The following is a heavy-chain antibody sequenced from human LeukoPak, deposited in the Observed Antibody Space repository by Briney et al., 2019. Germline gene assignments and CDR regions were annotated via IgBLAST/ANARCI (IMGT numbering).Heavy chain of an antibody. CDR1: GFTFSSYA. CDR3: ARGPPYYYDNSGYYPFDP. D-gene: IGHD3-22*01. V-gene: IGHV3-21*06. J-gene: IGHJ5*02. CDR2: ISSSSTYI. Sequence: GSLRLSCAASGFTFSSYAMNWVRQAPGKELEWVSAISSSSTYIYYADSVEGRFTISRDNAKNALYLQMNSLRVEDTAVYYCARGPPYYYDNSGYYPFDPWGQGTLVTVSS.